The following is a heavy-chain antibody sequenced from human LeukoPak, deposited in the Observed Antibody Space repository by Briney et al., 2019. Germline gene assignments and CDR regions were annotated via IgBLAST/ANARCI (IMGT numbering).Heavy chain of an antibody. Sequence: SETLSLTCTVSGGSISSSSYYWGWIRQPPGKGLEWIGSIYYSGSTYYNPSLKSRVTISVDTSKNQFSLKLSSVTAADTAVYYCARRCGLDGFGGSPTPHHYTYCMDVWGKGTTVTVSS. CDR2: IYYSGST. V-gene: IGHV4-39*01. D-gene: IGHD3-16*01. CDR1: GGSISSSSYY. CDR3: ARRCGLDGFGGSPTPHHYTYCMDV. J-gene: IGHJ6*03.